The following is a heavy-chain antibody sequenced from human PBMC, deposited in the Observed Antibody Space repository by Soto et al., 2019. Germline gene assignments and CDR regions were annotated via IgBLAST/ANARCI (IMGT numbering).Heavy chain of an antibody. D-gene: IGHD3-3*01. Sequence: GGSLRLSCAASGFTFSSYAMHWVRQAPGKGLEWVAVISYDGSNKYYAGSVKGRFTISRDNSKNTLYLQMNSLRAEDTAVYYCARDTYYDFWSGFRTWFDPWGQGTLVTVSS. CDR1: GFTFSSYA. J-gene: IGHJ5*02. CDR3: ARDTYYDFWSGFRTWFDP. CDR2: ISYDGSNK. V-gene: IGHV3-30-3*01.